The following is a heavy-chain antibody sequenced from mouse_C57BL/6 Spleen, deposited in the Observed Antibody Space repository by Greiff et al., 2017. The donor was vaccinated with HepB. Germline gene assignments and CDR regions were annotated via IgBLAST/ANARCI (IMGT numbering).Heavy chain of an antibody. CDR3: AREGVYYGSSYFAWFAY. D-gene: IGHD1-1*01. CDR2: IYPGDGDT. Sequence: VQLQESGAELVKPGASVKISCKASGYAFSSYWMNWVKQRPGKGLEWIGQIYPGDGDTNYNGKFKGKATLTADKSSSTAYMQLSSLTSEDSAVYFCAREGVYYGSSYFAWFAYWGQGTLVTVSA. J-gene: IGHJ3*01. V-gene: IGHV1-80*01. CDR1: GYAFSSYW.